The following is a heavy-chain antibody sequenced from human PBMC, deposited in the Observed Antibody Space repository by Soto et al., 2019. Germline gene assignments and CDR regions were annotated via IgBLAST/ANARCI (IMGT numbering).Heavy chain of an antibody. Sequence: PSETLSLTCTASSGSVRSGNYHWSWIRQPPGKGLEWIGHVYRSGATNYNPSLNRRATISLDTSKNQFTLTLISATAADTAVYYCARRVRASCCQACNWFDPWGQGTLVTVSS. D-gene: IGHD2-2*01. V-gene: IGHV4-61*01. CDR1: SGSVRSGNYH. CDR2: VYRSGAT. J-gene: IGHJ5*02. CDR3: ARRVRASCCQACNWFDP.